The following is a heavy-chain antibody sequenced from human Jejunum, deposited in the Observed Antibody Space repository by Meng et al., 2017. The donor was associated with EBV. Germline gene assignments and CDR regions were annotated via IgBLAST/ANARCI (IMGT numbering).Heavy chain of an antibody. J-gene: IGHJ4*02. Sequence: EPGSGLVKPSETLSLTCAVSGGSISSGGYSWHWIRQPPGKGLQWIGYIYYSGSAFYNPSLKSRVTLSVDRSKNQFSLNLSSVTAADTAVYYCARGAYFDYWGQGTLVTVSS. CDR1: GGSISSGGYS. V-gene: IGHV4-30-2*01. CDR2: IYYSGSA. CDR3: ARGAYFDY.